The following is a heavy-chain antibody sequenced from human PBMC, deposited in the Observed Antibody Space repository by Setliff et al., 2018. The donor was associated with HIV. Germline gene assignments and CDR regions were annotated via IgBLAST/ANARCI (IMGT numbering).Heavy chain of an antibody. V-gene: IGHV4-4*02. CDR2: IYHSGST. Sequence: SETLSLTCAVYGGSFSSSNWWSWVRQPPGKGLEWIGEIYHSGSTYYNPSLKSRVTISVDTSKNQFSLKLSSVTAADTAVFYCARLTTTYYYDSSAYYHPVWGQGTLVTVSS. CDR3: ARLTTTYYYDSSAYYHPV. D-gene: IGHD3-22*01. CDR1: GGSFSSSNW. J-gene: IGHJ4*02.